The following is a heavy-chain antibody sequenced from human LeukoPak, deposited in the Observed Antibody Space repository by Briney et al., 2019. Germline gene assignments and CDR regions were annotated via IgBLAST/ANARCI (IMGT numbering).Heavy chain of an antibody. CDR3: AKDIGGGSYFDY. V-gene: IGHV3-43D*03. CDR2: ISWDGGSP. CDR1: GFTFDDYG. J-gene: IGHJ4*02. Sequence: PGGSLRLSCAASGFTFDDYGMHWVRQAPGKGLEWVSLISWDGGSPFYADSAKGRFTISRDNSKNSLYLQMNSLRAEDTALYYCAKDIGGGSYFDYWGQGTLVTVSS. D-gene: IGHD1-26*01.